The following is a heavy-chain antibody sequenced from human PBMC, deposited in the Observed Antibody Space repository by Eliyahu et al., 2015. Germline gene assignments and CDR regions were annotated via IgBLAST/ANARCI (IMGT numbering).Heavy chain of an antibody. CDR2: INHSGST. CDR1: GGSFSGYY. Sequence: QVQLQQWGAGLLKPSETLSLTCAVYGGSFSGYYWSWIRXPPGKGLEWIGEINHSGSTNYNPSLKSRVTISVDTSKNQFSLKLSSVTAADTAVYYCARVGPNIVVVPAAMSQYYYYGMDVWGKGTTVTVSS. J-gene: IGHJ6*04. V-gene: IGHV4-34*01. CDR3: ARVGPNIVVVPAAMSQYYYYGMDV. D-gene: IGHD2-2*01.